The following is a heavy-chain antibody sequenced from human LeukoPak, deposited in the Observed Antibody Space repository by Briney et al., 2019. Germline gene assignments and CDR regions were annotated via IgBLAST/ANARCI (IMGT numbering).Heavy chain of an antibody. CDR3: ARVAHILMAGYYFDY. CDR2: ISYDGSNK. J-gene: IGHJ4*02. Sequence: HPGGSLRLSCAASGFTFSSYAMHWVRQAPGKGLEWVAVISYDGSNKYYADSVEGRFTISRDNSKNTLYLQMNSLRAEDTAVYYCARVAHILMAGYYFDYWGQGTLVTVSS. CDR1: GFTFSSYA. V-gene: IGHV3-30*01. D-gene: IGHD5-24*01.